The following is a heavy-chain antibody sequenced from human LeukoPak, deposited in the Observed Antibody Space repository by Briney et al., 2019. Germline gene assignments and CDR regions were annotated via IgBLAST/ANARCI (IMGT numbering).Heavy chain of an antibody. CDR2: IKQDGSEK. J-gene: IGHJ4*02. Sequence: GGSLRLSCVVSGITFSNAWMNWVRQTPGKGLEWVANIKQDGSEKYYVDSVKGRFTISRDNAKNSLYLQMNSLRAEDTAVYYCARDPVYYDFWSGYYVCYFDYWGQGTLVTVSS. V-gene: IGHV3-7*01. CDR3: ARDPVYYDFWSGYYVCYFDY. D-gene: IGHD3-3*01. CDR1: GITFSNAW.